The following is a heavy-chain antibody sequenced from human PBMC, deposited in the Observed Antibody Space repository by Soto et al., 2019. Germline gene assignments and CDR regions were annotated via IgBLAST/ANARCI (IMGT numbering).Heavy chain of an antibody. Sequence: GGSLRLSCAASGFTSTRYSMNWVRQAPGKGLEWVSSISSTTNYIYYGASMKGRFTISRDNAKNSLYLEMNSLKAEDTAVYYCARESEDLTSNFDYGGQGTLVTVSS. CDR2: ISSTTNYI. J-gene: IGHJ4*02. V-gene: IGHV3-21*06. CDR3: ARESEDLTSNFDY. CDR1: GFTSTRYS.